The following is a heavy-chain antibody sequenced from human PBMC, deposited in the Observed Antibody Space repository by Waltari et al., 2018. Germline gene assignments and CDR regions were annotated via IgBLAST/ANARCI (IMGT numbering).Heavy chain of an antibody. CDR3: ASHPSYDSSGYPRDY. V-gene: IGHV4-39*07. CDR2: IYYSGST. CDR1: GGSISSSSYY. Sequence: QESGPGLVKPSETLSLTCTVSGGSISSSSYYWGWIRQPPGKGLEWIGSIYYSGSTYYNPSLKSRVTISVDTSKNQFSLKLSSVTAADTAVYYCASHPSYDSSGYPRDYWGQGTLVTVSS. D-gene: IGHD3-22*01. J-gene: IGHJ4*02.